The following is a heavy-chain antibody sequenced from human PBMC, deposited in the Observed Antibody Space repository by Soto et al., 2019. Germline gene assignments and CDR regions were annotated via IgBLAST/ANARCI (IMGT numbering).Heavy chain of an antibody. J-gene: IGHJ4*01. V-gene: IGHV4-59*01. Sequence: SSETLSLTCSVSGGSISSYYWSWIRQPPGKGLEWIGYIYYSGSTNYNPSLKSRVTISVDTSKNQFSLKLSSVTAADTAVYYCARGPGELSLPFDLWGQGTPVTVSS. CDR1: GGSISSYY. CDR2: IYYSGST. D-gene: IGHD3-16*02. CDR3: ARGPGELSLPFDL.